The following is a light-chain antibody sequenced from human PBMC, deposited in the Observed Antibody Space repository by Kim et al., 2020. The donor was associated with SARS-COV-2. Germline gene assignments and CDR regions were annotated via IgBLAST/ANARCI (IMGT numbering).Light chain of an antibody. Sequence: SPGERATLSCRASQSVSSSYLAWYQQKPGQAPRLLINGASSRATGIPDRFSGSGSGTDFTLTISRLEPEDFAVYYCQQYGSSLITFGQGTRLEIK. CDR1: QSVSSSY. CDR3: QQYGSSLIT. V-gene: IGKV3-20*01. J-gene: IGKJ5*01. CDR2: GAS.